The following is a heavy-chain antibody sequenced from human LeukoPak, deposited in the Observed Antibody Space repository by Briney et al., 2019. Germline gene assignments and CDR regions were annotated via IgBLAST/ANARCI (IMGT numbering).Heavy chain of an antibody. V-gene: IGHV3-7*01. CDR2: IKPDGSGK. CDR1: GFTFSPYW. J-gene: IGHJ4*02. CDR3: TRDPLYGALDS. Sequence: PGGSLRLSCAASGFTFSPYWMSWVRQAPGKGLEWVASIKPDGSGKYYVDSVKGRFTISRDNAKNALYLQLNSLRAEDTAVYYCTRDPLYGALDSWGQGTLVTVSS. D-gene: IGHD4-17*01.